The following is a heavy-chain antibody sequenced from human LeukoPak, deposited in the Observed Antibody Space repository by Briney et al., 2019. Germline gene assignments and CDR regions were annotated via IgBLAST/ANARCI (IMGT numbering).Heavy chain of an antibody. V-gene: IGHV4-59*01. CDR3: ARGDYDILTGLRFDY. CDR1: GGSISSYY. J-gene: IGHJ4*02. Sequence: SETLSLTCTVSGGSISSYYWSWIRQPPGKGLEWIGYIYYSGRTNYNPSLKSRVTISVDTSKNQFSLKLSSVTAADTAVYYCARGDYDILTGLRFDYWGQGTLVTVSS. D-gene: IGHD3-9*01. CDR2: IYYSGRT.